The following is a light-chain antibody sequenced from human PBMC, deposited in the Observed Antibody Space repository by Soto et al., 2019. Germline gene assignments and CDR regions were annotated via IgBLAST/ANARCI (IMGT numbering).Light chain of an antibody. CDR3: QQYGSSAYT. CDR2: GAS. J-gene: IGKJ2*01. CDR1: QSVSSSY. V-gene: IGKV3-20*01. Sequence: EIVLTQSPGTLSLSPGERATLSCRASQSVSSSYLAWYQQKPGQAPMLLIYGASSRATGITDRFSGSGSGTDFTLTISRLEPEDFAVYYCQQYGSSAYTFGQGTKLEIK.